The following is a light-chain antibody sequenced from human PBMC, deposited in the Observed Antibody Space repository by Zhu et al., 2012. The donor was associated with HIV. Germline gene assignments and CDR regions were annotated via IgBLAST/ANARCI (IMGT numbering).Light chain of an antibody. CDR3: QQFGSAPPT. J-gene: IGKJ1*01. CDR2: GAS. V-gene: IGKV3-20*01. Sequence: EIVLTQSPGTLSLSPGERATLSCRASQTVSSNYLAWYQQKPGQAPKLVIYGASSRAAGIPDRFSGSGSGTEFTLTISRLEPEDFAVYSCQQFGSAPPTFGQGTQVE. CDR1: QTVSSNY.